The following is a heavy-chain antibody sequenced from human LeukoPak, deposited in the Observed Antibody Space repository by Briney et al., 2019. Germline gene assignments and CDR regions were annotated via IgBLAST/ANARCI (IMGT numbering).Heavy chain of an antibody. J-gene: IGHJ4*02. CDR2: IIPIFGTA. CDR3: ARDRPHYDSSGYYPGLFDY. Sequence: SVTVSCTASGGTFSSYAISWVRQAPGQGLEWMGGIIPIFGTANYAQKFQGRVTITADESTSTAYMELSSLRSEDTAVYYCARDRPHYDSSGYYPGLFDYWGQGTLVTVSS. CDR1: GGTFSSYA. V-gene: IGHV1-69*13. D-gene: IGHD3-22*01.